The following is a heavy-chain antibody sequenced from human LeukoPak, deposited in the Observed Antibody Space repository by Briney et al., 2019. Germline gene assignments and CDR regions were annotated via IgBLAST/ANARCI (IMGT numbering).Heavy chain of an antibody. CDR3: AKDRVAVGIDY. J-gene: IGHJ4*02. CDR2: VRYDGSKK. Sequence: GGSLRLSCAASGFTFSTYGMHWVRQAPGKGLEWVAFVRYDGSKKYYTNSVKGRFSISRDNSKNTLYLQMNSLRAEDTAVYYCAKDRVAVGIDYWGQGTLVTVSS. CDR1: GFTFSTYG. D-gene: IGHD6-19*01. V-gene: IGHV3-30*02.